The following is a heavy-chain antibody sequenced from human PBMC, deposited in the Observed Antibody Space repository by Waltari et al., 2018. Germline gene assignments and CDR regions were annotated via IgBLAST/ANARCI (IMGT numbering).Heavy chain of an antibody. V-gene: IGHV3-74*01. D-gene: IGHD3-22*01. CDR2: ISSDGSSV. J-gene: IGHJ6*02. CDR3: ARVATKTYSSPVPGRPYYYGMDV. CDR1: GFTFRRYW. Sequence: EEQLVESGGGLAHPGESLRLSCAASGFTFRRYWMDWVRQAPGKGLVWVSRISSDGSSVTYADSVKGRFTISRDNAKNTLYVQMNRLRAEDTAVYYCARVATKTYSSPVPGRPYYYGMDVWGQRTTVTVSS.